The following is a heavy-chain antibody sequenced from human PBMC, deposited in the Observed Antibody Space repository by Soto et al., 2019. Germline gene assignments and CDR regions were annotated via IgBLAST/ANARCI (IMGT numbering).Heavy chain of an antibody. V-gene: IGHV3-49*03. CDR1: GFTIGDAA. J-gene: IGHJ4*02. Sequence: PGGSLRLSCTVSGFTIGDAAINWFRQAPGKGLEWVGFIRSNPYGGTTEYAASVKDRFIISRDDSKSSAYLQMNSLKTEDTAVYYCARDQHYYASASVDRWGQGSLVTVSS. CDR2: IRSNPYGGTT. D-gene: IGHD3-10*01. CDR3: ARDQHYYASASVDR.